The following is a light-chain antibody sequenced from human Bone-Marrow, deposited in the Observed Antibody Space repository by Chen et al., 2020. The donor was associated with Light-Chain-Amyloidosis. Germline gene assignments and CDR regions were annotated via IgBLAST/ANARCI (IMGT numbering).Light chain of an antibody. CDR3: QQYNNRPPYT. CDR2: RAS. V-gene: IGKV3-15*01. CDR1: QSINSD. Sequence: EIVMTQSPATLSVSSGERVTLSCRASQSINSDLAWYQQKPGQAPRLLIYRASIRATGIPARFSGSGSGTEFTLTISSLQSEDFAVYYCQQYNNRPPYTFGQGTKLEIK. J-gene: IGKJ2*01.